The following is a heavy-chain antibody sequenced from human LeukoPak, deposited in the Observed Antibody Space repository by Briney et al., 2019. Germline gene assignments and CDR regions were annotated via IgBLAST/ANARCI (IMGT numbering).Heavy chain of an antibody. Sequence: GGSLRLSCAASGFSFSDYSMNWVRQAPGKGLEWISYISSGSSTTHYADSVRGRFTISRDNARNSQWLQMNSLRVEDTAVYYCARQRTNSWYDQATFNYMDVWGKGTTVTVSS. CDR3: ARQRTNSWYDQATFNYMDV. CDR2: ISSGSSTT. V-gene: IGHV3-48*04. D-gene: IGHD6-13*01. J-gene: IGHJ6*03. CDR1: GFSFSDYS.